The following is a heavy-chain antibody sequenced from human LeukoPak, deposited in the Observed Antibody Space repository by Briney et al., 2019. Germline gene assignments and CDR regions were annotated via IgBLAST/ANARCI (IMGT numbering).Heavy chain of an antibody. J-gene: IGHJ6*03. CDR3: ARGRKVTTYLSYYYYYYMDV. Sequence: SETLSLTCAVYGGSFSGYYWSWIRQPPGKGLEWIGVINHSGSTNSGSTKYNPSLKSRVTISVDTSKNQFSLKLSSVTAADTAVYYCARGRKVTTYLSYYYYYYMDVWGKGTTVAVSS. V-gene: IGHV4-34*01. D-gene: IGHD4-17*01. CDR2: INHSGSTNSGST. CDR1: GGSFSGYY.